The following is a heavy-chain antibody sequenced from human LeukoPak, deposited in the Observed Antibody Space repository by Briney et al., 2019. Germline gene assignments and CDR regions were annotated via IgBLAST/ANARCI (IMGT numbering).Heavy chain of an antibody. Sequence: SETLSLTCAVSGDSISNGGYSWRWIRQTPGKGLEWIAYIHDSGSTYNNPSLKTRLSISIDTSKNQFSLKLNSVSAADTAVYYCARVVAAAGNNWFDPWGQGTLVTVSS. D-gene: IGHD6-13*01. CDR2: IHDSGST. V-gene: IGHV4-30-4*07. J-gene: IGHJ5*02. CDR3: ARVVAAAGNNWFDP. CDR1: GDSISNGGYS.